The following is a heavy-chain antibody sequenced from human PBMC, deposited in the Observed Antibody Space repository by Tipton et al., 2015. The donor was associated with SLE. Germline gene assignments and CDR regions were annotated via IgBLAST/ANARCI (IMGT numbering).Heavy chain of an antibody. V-gene: IGHV3-15*01. CDR2: IKSKTDGGTT. CDR1: GFTFSNAW. D-gene: IGHD3-10*01. Sequence: SLRLSCAASGFTFSNAWMSWVRQAPGKGLEWVGRIKSKTDGGTTDYAAPVKGRFTISRDDSKNTLYLQMNSLKTEDTAVYYCTTARPMGSGLPPFDYWSQGTLVTVSS. CDR3: TTARPMGSGLPPFDY. J-gene: IGHJ4*02.